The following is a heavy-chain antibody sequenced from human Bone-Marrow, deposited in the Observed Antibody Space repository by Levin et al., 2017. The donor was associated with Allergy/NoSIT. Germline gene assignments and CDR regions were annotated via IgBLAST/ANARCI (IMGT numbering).Heavy chain of an antibody. CDR2: IYYSGST. V-gene: IGHV4-59*08. Sequence: SQTLSLTCTVSGGSISSYYWSWIRQPPGKGLEWIGYIYYSGSTNYNPSLKSRVTISVDTSKNQFSLKLSSVTAADTAVYYCARRVGAFDIWGQGTMVTVSS. J-gene: IGHJ3*02. CDR1: GGSISSYY. CDR3: ARRVGAFDI.